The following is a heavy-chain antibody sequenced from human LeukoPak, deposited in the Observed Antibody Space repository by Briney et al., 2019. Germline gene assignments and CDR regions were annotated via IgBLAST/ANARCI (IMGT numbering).Heavy chain of an antibody. V-gene: IGHV1-69*13. CDR3: ARPRGIDQLLWFGESLDY. CDR1: GGTFSSYA. D-gene: IGHD3-10*01. Sequence: ASVKVSCKVSGGTFSSYAISWVRQAPGQGLEWMGGIIPIFGTANYAQKFQGRVTITADESTSTAYMELSSLRSEDTAVYYCARPRGIDQLLWFGESLDYWGQGTLVTVSS. CDR2: IIPIFGTA. J-gene: IGHJ4*02.